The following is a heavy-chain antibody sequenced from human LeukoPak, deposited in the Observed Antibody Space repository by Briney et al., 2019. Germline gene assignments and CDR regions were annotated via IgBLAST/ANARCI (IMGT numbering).Heavy chain of an antibody. CDR3: ARGYYDSSGYLIDY. D-gene: IGHD3-22*01. CDR2: IHNDGST. CDR1: GFTVSNTY. V-gene: IGHV3-53*01. J-gene: IGHJ4*02. Sequence: PGGSLRLSCAASGFTVSNTYMTWVRQAPGKGLEWVSVIHNDGSTYYADSVKGRFTVSRDNSKNMVFLRMNSLRVEDAAVYYCARGYYDSSGYLIDYWGQGTLVTVSS.